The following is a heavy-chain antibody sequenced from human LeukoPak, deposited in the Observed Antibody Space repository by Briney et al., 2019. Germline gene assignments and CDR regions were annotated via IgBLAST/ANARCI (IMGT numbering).Heavy chain of an antibody. CDR3: AKDGDYYGSGAYFDY. CDR1: GFTFDDYT. D-gene: IGHD3-10*01. V-gene: IGHV3-43*01. J-gene: IGHJ4*02. Sequence: GGSLRLSCAASGFTFDDYTMHWVRQAPGKGLEWVSLISWDGGSTYYADSVKGRFTISRDNSKNSLYLQMSSLRTEDTALYYCAKDGDYYGSGAYFDYWGQGTLVTVSS. CDR2: ISWDGGST.